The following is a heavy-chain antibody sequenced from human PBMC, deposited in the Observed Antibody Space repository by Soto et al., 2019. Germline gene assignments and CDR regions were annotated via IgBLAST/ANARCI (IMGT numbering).Heavy chain of an antibody. V-gene: IGHV4-30-4*01. CDR3: ARVTYYYDSSRGFDY. Sequence: SETLSLTCTVSGGSISSGDYYWSWIRQPPGKGLEWIGYIYYSGSTYYNPSLKSRVTISVDTSKNQFSLKLSSVTAAGTAVYYCARVTYYYDSSRGFDYWGQGTLVTVSS. CDR1: GGSISSGDYY. CDR2: IYYSGST. J-gene: IGHJ4*02. D-gene: IGHD3-22*01.